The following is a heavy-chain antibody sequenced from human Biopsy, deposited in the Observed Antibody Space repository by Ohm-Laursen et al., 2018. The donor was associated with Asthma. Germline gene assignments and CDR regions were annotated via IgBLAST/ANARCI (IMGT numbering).Heavy chain of an antibody. Sequence: SLRLSCAASGFVFRSHAMHWVRQAPGKGLEWVAVVSYDGGVAHYADSMKGRFTISRDNAKSALYLQMNRLRTDDTAVYYCAKRRGYSDLTDFDHWGQGTLVTVSS. J-gene: IGHJ4*02. CDR2: VSYDGGVA. CDR3: AKRRGYSDLTDFDH. V-gene: IGHV3-30*18. CDR1: GFVFRSHA. D-gene: IGHD3-3*01.